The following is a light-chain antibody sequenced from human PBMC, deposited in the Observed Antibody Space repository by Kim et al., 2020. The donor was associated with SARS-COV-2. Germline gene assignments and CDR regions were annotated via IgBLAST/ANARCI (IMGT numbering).Light chain of an antibody. CDR2: AAS. CDR3: QKYISAPPT. V-gene: IGKV1-27*01. J-gene: IGKJ1*01. CDR1: QGIGTY. Sequence: DIQMTQSPSSLSASVGDRVTITCRASQGIGTYLAWYQQKPGKVPKLLIYAASALQSGVPSRFSGSGSGTDFTLTISSLQPEDVATYYCQKYISAPPTFFQGT.